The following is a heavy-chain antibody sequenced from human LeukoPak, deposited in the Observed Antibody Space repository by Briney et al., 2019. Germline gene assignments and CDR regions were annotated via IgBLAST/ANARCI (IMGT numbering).Heavy chain of an antibody. CDR3: AQGYSSGWYPY. Sequence: PGGSLRLSCAVSGFSVSSFGMSWVRQAPGKGLEWISAISVNGETAYYADSVKGRFIISRDNSENTLYLQLSSLRAEDTAVYYCAQGYSSGWYPYWGQGSLVSVFS. V-gene: IGHV3-23*01. D-gene: IGHD6-19*01. J-gene: IGHJ4*02. CDR1: GFSVSSFG. CDR2: ISVNGETA.